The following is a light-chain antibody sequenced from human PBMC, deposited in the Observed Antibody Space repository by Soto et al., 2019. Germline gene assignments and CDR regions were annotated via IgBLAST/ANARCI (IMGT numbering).Light chain of an antibody. CDR3: QQYNSWPPLT. CDR2: GAS. V-gene: IGKV3-15*01. CDR1: QSVSSN. Sequence: EIVMTQSPATLSLSPGERATLSCRASQSVSSNLAWYQQKPGHAPRLLIYGASTSATGILARFSGSGSGTEFTLPISSLQSEDVAVYYCQQYNSWPPLTFGGGTKVEIK. J-gene: IGKJ4*01.